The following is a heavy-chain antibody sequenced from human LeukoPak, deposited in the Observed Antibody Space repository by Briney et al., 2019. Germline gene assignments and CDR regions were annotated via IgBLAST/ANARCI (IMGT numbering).Heavy chain of an antibody. CDR1: GGSFSGYY. Sequence: PSETLSLTCAVYGGSFSGYYWSWIRQPPGKGLEWIGEINHSGSTNYNPSLKSRVTISVDTSKNQFSLKLSSVTAADTAVYFCARAYSSGPSFDYWGQGTLVTVSS. D-gene: IGHD6-19*01. J-gene: IGHJ4*02. CDR3: ARAYSSGPSFDY. V-gene: IGHV4-34*01. CDR2: INHSGST.